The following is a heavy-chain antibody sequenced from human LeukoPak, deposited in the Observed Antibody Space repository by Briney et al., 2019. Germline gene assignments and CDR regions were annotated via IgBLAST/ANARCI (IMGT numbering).Heavy chain of an antibody. CDR1: GFTFSRYA. D-gene: IGHD3-10*01. CDR3: ARVWFGESHYYYYMDV. Sequence: GGSLRLSCAASGFTFSRYAMSWVRQAPGKGLEWVSAISGSGDSTYYADSVKGRFTISRDNSKNTLYLQMNSLRAEDTAVYYCARVWFGESHYYYYMDVWGKGTTVTISS. CDR2: ISGSGDST. V-gene: IGHV3-23*01. J-gene: IGHJ6*03.